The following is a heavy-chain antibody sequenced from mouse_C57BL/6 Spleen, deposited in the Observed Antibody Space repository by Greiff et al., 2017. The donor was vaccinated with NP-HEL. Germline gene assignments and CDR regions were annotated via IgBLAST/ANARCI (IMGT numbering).Heavy chain of an antibody. CDR2: IYPSDSET. CDR3: ARRPPYGNYEGYWYFDV. V-gene: IGHV1-61*01. J-gene: IGHJ1*03. D-gene: IGHD2-1*01. CDR1: GYTFTSYW. Sequence: VQLQQPGAELVRPGSSVKLSCKASGYTFTSYWMDWVKQRPGQGLEWIGNIYPSDSETHYNQKFKDKATLTVDKSSSTAYMQLSSLTSEDSAVYYCARRPPYGNYEGYWYFDVWGTGTTVTVSS.